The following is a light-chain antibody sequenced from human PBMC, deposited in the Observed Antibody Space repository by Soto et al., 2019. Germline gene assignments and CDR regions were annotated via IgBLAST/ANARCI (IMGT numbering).Light chain of an antibody. V-gene: IGKV1-8*01. CDR2: GAS. CDR3: QRNYSYPRFT. CDR1: QGISSH. J-gene: IGKJ3*01. Sequence: AIRMTQSPSSLSASTGDRVTITCRASQGISSHLAWYQQKPGKAPKFLIYGASTLQSGVPSRFSGSGSGTDFTLTISCLQSEDFTSHQCQRNYSYPRFTFGPGTKVDIK.